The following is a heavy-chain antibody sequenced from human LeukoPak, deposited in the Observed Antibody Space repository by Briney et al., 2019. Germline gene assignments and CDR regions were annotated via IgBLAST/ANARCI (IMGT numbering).Heavy chain of an antibody. J-gene: IGHJ3*02. CDR1: GYIFTSYY. Sequence: ASVKVSCKASGYIFTSYYMHWVRQAPGQGLEWMGTINPCGGSTSYAQKFQGRVTMTRDTSTSTGYLELSSLRSEDTAVYYCVRVGSTYYDSSGYAFDIWGQGTMVTVSS. V-gene: IGHV1-46*01. CDR2: INPCGGST. CDR3: VRVGSTYYDSSGYAFDI. D-gene: IGHD3-22*01.